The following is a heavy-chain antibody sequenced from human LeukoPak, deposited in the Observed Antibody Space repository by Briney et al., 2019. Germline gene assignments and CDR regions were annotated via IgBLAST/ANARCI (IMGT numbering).Heavy chain of an antibody. CDR2: ISLTGLT. D-gene: IGHD2-8*01. CDR3: SRENGASSPFGY. CDR1: GGSISNTNW. Sequence: PSETLSLTCGVSGGSISNTNWWSWVRQPPGQGLEWIGEISLTGLTHYNPSLESRVTVSLDKSKNQLSLNLTSVTAADTAVYYCSRENGASSPFGYWGQGTLVTVLS. J-gene: IGHJ4*02. V-gene: IGHV4-4*02.